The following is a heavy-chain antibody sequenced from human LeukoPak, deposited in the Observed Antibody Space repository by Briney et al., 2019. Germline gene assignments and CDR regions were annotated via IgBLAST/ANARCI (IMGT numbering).Heavy chain of an antibody. D-gene: IGHD3-10*01. Sequence: PGGSLRLSCAASGFTFSSYGMSWVRQAPGKGVEWVSAISGSGGSTYYADSVKGRFTISRDNSKNTLYLQMNSLRAEDTAVYYCAKLRSYGSGSYYNVGYFDYWGQGTLVTVSS. CDR1: GFTFSSYG. J-gene: IGHJ4*02. V-gene: IGHV3-23*01. CDR2: ISGSGGST. CDR3: AKLRSYGSGSYYNVGYFDY.